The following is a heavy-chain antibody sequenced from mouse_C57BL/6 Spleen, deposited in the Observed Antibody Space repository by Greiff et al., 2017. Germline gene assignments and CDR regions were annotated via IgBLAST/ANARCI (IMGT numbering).Heavy chain of an antibody. D-gene: IGHD2-1*01. J-gene: IGHJ2*01. Sequence: QVQLQQPGAELVRPGSSVKLSCKASGYTFTSYWMDWVKQRPGQGLEWIGNIYPSDSETHYNQKFKDKATLTVDKSSSTAYMQLSSLTSEDSAVYFCARCFYGNYYYFDYWGQGTTLTVSS. CDR1: GYTFTSYW. CDR2: IYPSDSET. CDR3: ARCFYGNYYYFDY. V-gene: IGHV1-61*01.